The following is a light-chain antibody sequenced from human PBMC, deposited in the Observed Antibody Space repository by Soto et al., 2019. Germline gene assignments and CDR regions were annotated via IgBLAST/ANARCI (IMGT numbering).Light chain of an antibody. J-gene: IGKJ5*01. Sequence: EIVLTQSPATLSLSPGERATLACRASQSASSYLAWYQQRPGQSPRLLIYDISDRATGIPARFSGSGSGTDFSLTISSLEPDDFAVYFCQQRRNWPPEVTFGQGTRLEIK. V-gene: IGKV3-11*01. CDR1: QSASSY. CDR2: DIS. CDR3: QQRRNWPPEVT.